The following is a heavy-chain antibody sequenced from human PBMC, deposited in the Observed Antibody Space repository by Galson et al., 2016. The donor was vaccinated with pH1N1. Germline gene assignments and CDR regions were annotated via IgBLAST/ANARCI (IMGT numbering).Heavy chain of an antibody. CDR1: GLTVTDNY. Sequence: LRLSCAASGLTVTDNYMSWVRRAPGKGLEWVSVIYRGGTTHYADSVKGRFSISRDNSRNTMYLQMNRLRVEDTAVYYCARERGNYPDDSFDIWGQGTPVSVSS. CDR3: ARERGNYPDDSFDI. V-gene: IGHV3-53*01. D-gene: IGHD1-7*01. CDR2: IYRGGTT. J-gene: IGHJ3*02.